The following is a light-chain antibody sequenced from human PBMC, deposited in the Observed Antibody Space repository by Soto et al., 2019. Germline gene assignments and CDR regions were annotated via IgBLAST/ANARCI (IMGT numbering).Light chain of an antibody. CDR3: QSFDSKLSGSF. V-gene: IGLV1-40*01. CDR1: SFNIGAGYD. CDR2: GNS. J-gene: IGLJ1*01. Sequence: SVLTQPPSGYGAPVQRVTIICTGSSFNIGAGYDVHWYQQLPGTAPKLLIYGNSNRPSGVPDRFSGSKSGTSASLAITGLQAEDEAEYYCQSFDSKLSGSFFRTGTKVTVL.